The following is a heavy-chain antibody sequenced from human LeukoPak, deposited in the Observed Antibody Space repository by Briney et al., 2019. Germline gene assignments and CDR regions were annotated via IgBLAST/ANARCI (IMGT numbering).Heavy chain of an antibody. J-gene: IGHJ3*02. V-gene: IGHV4-4*02. Sequence: KPSETLSLTCAVSGGSISSSNWWSWVRQPPGKGLEWIGEVYHSGSTNYNPSLKSRVTISVDKSKNQFSLKLSSVTAADTAVYYCARDPTHYGDYPRRDAFEIWGQGTMVTVSS. D-gene: IGHD4-17*01. CDR3: ARDPTHYGDYPRRDAFEI. CDR2: VYHSGST. CDR1: GGSISSSNW.